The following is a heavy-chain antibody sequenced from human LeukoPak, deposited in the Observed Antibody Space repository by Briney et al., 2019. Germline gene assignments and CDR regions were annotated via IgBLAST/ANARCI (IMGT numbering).Heavy chain of an antibody. CDR1: GYTFTSYG. V-gene: IGHV1-18*01. D-gene: IGHD2-2*01. CDR2: ISAYNGNT. J-gene: IGHJ4*02. CDR3: ARTPRDAYSTSYQQLWSYYFDY. Sequence: ASVKVSCKASGYTFTSYGISWVRQAPGQGLEWMGWISAYNGNTNYAQKLQGRVTMTTDTSKSTAYMELRSLRSDDTAVYYCARTPRDAYSTSYQQLWSYYFDYWGQGTLVTVSS.